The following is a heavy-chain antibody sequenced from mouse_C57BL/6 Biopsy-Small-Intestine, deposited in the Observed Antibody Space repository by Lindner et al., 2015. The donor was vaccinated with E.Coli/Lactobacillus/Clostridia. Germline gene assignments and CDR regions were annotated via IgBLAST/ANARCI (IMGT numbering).Heavy chain of an antibody. CDR1: GFNIKDDY. Sequence: VQLQESGAELVRPGASVKLSCTASGFNIKDDYMHWVKQRPEQGLEWIGWIDPENGDTECASKFQGKATLTADTSSNTAYLQLSSLTSEDTAVYYCTSYYHGSRDPSGFAYWGQGTLVTVSA. V-gene: IGHV14-4*01. D-gene: IGHD1-1*01. CDR2: IDPENGDT. J-gene: IGHJ3*01. CDR3: TSYYHGSRDPSGFAY.